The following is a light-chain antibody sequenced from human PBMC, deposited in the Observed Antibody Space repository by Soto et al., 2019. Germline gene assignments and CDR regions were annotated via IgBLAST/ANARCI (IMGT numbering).Light chain of an antibody. CDR1: QSVSSY. CDR2: GAY. J-gene: IGKJ4*01. CDR3: QQYGSSPIS. V-gene: IGKV3-20*01. Sequence: EIVLTQSPATLSLSPGERSTLSCMASQSVSSYLAWYQQKPGQAPRLLIKGAYSRATGISDRFSGSGSGTDFTLTISRLEPEDFAIYYCQQYGSSPISFGGGTKVEIK.